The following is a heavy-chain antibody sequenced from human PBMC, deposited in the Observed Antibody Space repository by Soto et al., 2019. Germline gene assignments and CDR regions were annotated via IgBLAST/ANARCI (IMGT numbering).Heavy chain of an antibody. V-gene: IGHV3-11*05. J-gene: IGHJ4*02. CDR3: ARDVYSDGTPFDL. CDR2: ISTGGGNT. CDR1: GFTFSDYY. Sequence: GGSLRLSCAASGFTFSDYYMSWIRQAPGKGLEWVSCISTGGGNTNYADSVKGRFTISRDNAKNSLFLQLNSLRADDTAVYYCARDVYSDGTPFDLLGQGTLVTVSS. D-gene: IGHD5-18*01.